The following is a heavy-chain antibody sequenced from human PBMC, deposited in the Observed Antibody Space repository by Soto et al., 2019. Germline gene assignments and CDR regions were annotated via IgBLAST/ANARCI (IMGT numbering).Heavy chain of an antibody. CDR3: ARDANYGDYVWFDP. V-gene: IGHV1-18*01. D-gene: IGHD4-17*01. Sequence: GASVKVSCKASGYTFTSYGISWVRQAPGQGLEWMGWISAYNGNTNYAQKLKGRVTMTTDTSTSTAYMELRSLRSDDTAVYYCARDANYGDYVWFDPWGQGTLVTVSS. CDR1: GYTFTSYG. J-gene: IGHJ5*02. CDR2: ISAYNGNT.